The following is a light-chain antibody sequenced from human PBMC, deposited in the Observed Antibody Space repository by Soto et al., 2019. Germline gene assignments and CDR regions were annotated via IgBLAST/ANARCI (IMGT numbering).Light chain of an antibody. CDR3: QQRSNWRALT. Sequence: EIVLTQSPATLSLSPGERATLSCRASQSVSSYFAWYQQKTGQAPRLLIYDASNSATGIPARFSGSGSGTDFTLTISSLEPEDFAVYYCQQRSNWRALTFGGGTKVEIK. V-gene: IGKV3-11*01. J-gene: IGKJ4*01. CDR2: DAS. CDR1: QSVSSY.